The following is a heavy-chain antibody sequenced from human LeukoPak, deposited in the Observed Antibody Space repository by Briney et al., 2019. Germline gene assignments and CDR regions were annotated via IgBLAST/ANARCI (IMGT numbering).Heavy chain of an antibody. CDR3: AKATCSGASCFSNSRDAFDV. D-gene: IGHD2-15*01. CDR2: IWYDGSNK. Sequence: GGSLRLSCAASGFTFSSYGMHWVRQAPGKGLEWMAIIWYDGSNKYYADSVKGRFTISRDNSQNTMYLQMNSLRAEDSAVYYCAKATCSGASCFSNSRDAFDVWGQGTMVTVSS. J-gene: IGHJ3*01. V-gene: IGHV3-33*06. CDR1: GFTFSSYG.